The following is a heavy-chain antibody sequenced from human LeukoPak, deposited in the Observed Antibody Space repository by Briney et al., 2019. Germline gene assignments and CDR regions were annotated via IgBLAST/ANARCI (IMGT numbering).Heavy chain of an antibody. V-gene: IGHV1-8*01. CDR2: MNPNSGDT. J-gene: IGHJ4*02. D-gene: IGHD7-27*01. CDR3: ARGPGGTGSLFDY. Sequence: ASVKVSCKASGYTFTSYDINWVRQATGQGLEWMGWMNPNSGDTGYVQKFQGRVTMNRSTSISTAYMELSSLRSEDTAVYFCARGPGGTGSLFDYWGQGTPVTVSS. CDR1: GYTFTSYD.